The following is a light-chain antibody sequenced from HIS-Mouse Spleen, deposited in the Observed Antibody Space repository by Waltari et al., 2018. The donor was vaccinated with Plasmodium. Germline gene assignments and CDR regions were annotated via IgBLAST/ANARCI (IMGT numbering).Light chain of an antibody. V-gene: IGLV5-45*03. CDR1: SGINVGTYR. Sequence: QAVLTQPSSLSASPGASASLTCTLRSGINVGTYRIYWYQQKPGSPPQYLLRYKSESDKQQGSGVPSLFSGSKDASANAGILLISGRQSEDEADYYCMIWHSSAWVFGGGTKLTVL. CDR2: YKSESDK. J-gene: IGLJ3*02. CDR3: MIWHSSAWV.